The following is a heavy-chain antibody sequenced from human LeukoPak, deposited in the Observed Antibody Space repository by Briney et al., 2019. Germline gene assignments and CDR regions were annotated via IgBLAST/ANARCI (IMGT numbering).Heavy chain of an antibody. D-gene: IGHD2-2*01. CDR2: ISWNSGSI. CDR1: GFTFYDHA. Sequence: GGSLRLSCAASGFTFYDHAMHWVRQAPGKGLEWVSGISWNSGSIGYADSVKGRFTISRDNAKNSLYLQMNSLRAEDTALYYCAKGNVPAATYYYYGMDVWGQGTTVTVSS. V-gene: IGHV3-9*01. CDR3: AKGNVPAATYYYYGMDV. J-gene: IGHJ6*02.